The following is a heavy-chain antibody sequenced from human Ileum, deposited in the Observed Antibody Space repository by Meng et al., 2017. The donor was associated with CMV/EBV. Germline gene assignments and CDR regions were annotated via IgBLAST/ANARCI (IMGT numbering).Heavy chain of an antibody. J-gene: IGHJ3*02. CDR1: GGSVSSGSYY. Sequence: SETLSPTCTVSGGSVSSGSYYWSWIRQPPGKGLEWIGYIYYSGSTNYNPSLKSRVTISVDTSKNQFSLKLCSVTAADTAVYYCARWARYCSSTSCYGYAFDIWGQGTMVTVSS. CDR2: IYYSGST. D-gene: IGHD2-2*01. CDR3: ARWARYCSSTSCYGYAFDI. V-gene: IGHV4-61*01.